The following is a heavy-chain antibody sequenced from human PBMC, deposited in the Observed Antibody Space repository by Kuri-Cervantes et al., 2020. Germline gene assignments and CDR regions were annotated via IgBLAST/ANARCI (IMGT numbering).Heavy chain of an antibody. CDR1: GFTFSNAW. D-gene: IGHD2-8*01. J-gene: IGHJ4*02. V-gene: IGHV3-30*02. CDR2: IRYDGSNK. CDR3: ARSIVLMVYAMGY. Sequence: GGSLRLSCAASGFTFSNAWMSWVRQAPGKGLEWVAFIRYDGSNKYYADSVKGRFTISRDNSKNTLYLQMNSLRAEDTAVYYCARSIVLMVYAMGYWGQGTLVTVSS.